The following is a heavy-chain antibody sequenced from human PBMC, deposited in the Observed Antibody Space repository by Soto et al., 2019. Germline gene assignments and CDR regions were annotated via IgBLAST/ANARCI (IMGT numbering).Heavy chain of an antibody. Sequence: GGSLRLSCAASVFTFSSYGMHWVRQAPGKGLEWVALTSYDGSSAYYADSVKGRFTISRDNSKNTLYLQVNSLRAEDTAVYYCVGPADSSGYYQRLFDYWGQGTMVTVSS. CDR1: VFTFSSYG. D-gene: IGHD3-22*01. J-gene: IGHJ4*02. CDR3: VGPADSSGYYQRLFDY. CDR2: TSYDGSSA. V-gene: IGHV3-30*03.